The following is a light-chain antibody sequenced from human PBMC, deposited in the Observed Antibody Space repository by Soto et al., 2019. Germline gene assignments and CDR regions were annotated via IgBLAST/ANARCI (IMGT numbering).Light chain of an antibody. V-gene: IGLV2-11*01. CDR1: SSDVGGYNY. CDR2: DVS. Sequence: QSALTQPRSVSGSPGQSVTISCTGTSSDVGGYNYVSWYQQHPGKAPKVMIYDVSERPSGVPDRFSGSKSGNTASLTISGLQAEDEADYYCCSYAGSPMYVFGTGTKLTVL. CDR3: CSYAGSPMYV. J-gene: IGLJ1*01.